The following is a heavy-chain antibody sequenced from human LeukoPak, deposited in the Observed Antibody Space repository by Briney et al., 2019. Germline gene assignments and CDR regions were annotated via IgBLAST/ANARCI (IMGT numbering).Heavy chain of an antibody. CDR1: GGSFSGYY. V-gene: IGHV4-34*01. CDR2: INHSGST. Sequence: SETLSLTCAVYGGSFSGYYWSWIRQPPGKGLEWIGEINHSGSTNYNPSLKSRVTISVDTSKNQFSLKLSSVTAADTAVYYCASGYDFWSGYLDYWGQGTLATVSS. D-gene: IGHD3-3*01. J-gene: IGHJ4*02. CDR3: ASGYDFWSGYLDY.